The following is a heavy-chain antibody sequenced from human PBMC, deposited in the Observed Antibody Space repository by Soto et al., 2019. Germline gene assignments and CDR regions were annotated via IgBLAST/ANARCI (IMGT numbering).Heavy chain of an antibody. D-gene: IGHD4-17*01. CDR2: IYYSGGT. CDR3: ARGRTMTSDY. J-gene: IGHJ4*02. Sequence: PSETLSLTCTVSGGSISSYYWSWIRQPPGKRLEWIGYIYYSGGTNYNPSLTSRVTISVDTSKNQFSLKLTFVTAADTAVYYCARGRTMTSDYWGQGTLVTVSS. CDR1: GGSISSYY. V-gene: IGHV4-59*08.